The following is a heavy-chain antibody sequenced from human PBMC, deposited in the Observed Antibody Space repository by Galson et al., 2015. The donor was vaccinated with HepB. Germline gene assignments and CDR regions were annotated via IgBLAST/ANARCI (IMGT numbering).Heavy chain of an antibody. J-gene: IGHJ4*02. CDR1: GYTFTSYA. D-gene: IGHD6-13*01. Sequence: SVKVSCKASGYTFTSYAMHWVRQAPGQRLEWMGWINAGNGNTKYSQKFQSRVTITRDTSASTAYMELSSLRCEDTAVYYCARASSSWTKFDYWGQGTLVTVSS. CDR3: ARASSSWTKFDY. CDR2: INAGNGNT. V-gene: IGHV1-3*01.